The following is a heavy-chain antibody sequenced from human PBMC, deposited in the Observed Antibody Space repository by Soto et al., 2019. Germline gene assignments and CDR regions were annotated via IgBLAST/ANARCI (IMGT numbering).Heavy chain of an antibody. CDR2: ISYDGSQK. CDR1: GFTFSSYG. J-gene: IGHJ4*02. V-gene: IGHV3-30*03. Sequence: PGWSLRLSCVASGFTFSSYGMHWVRHAPGKGLEWVALISYDGSQKYFGVSVKGRFTISRDNSKNTLYLEMNSLRRDDTALYYCVSEMVGSYYSAYHFYYWGQGTQVTVSP. CDR3: VSEMVGSYYSAYHFYY. D-gene: IGHD1-26*01.